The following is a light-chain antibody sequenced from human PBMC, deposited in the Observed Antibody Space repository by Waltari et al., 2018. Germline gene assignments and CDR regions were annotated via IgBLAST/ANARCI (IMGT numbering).Light chain of an antibody. CDR1: QSLLHRTGNNY. J-gene: IGKJ2*01. CDR3: MQALQNPPT. Sequence: DVAMTQSPLSLPVRLGEPASISCSSNQSLLHRTGNNYLDWYLQKPGRSPHLLIYLGFNRASGVPDRFSGSGSGTYFTLKISRVEADDVGLYYCMQALQNPPTFGRGTRVEI. V-gene: IGKV2-28*01. CDR2: LGF.